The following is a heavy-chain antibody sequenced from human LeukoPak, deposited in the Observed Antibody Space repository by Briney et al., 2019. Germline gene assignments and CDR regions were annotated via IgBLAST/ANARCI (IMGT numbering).Heavy chain of an antibody. J-gene: IGHJ4*02. CDR3: ARGGFDSSSPDFDY. CDR1: GYTFTSYG. Sequence: ASVNVSCKASGYTFTSYGISWVRQAPGQGLEWMGWISAYNGNTNYAQKLQGRVTMTTDTSTSTAYMELRSLRSDGTAVYYCARGGFDSSSPDFDYWGQGTLVTVSS. D-gene: IGHD6-6*01. V-gene: IGHV1-18*01. CDR2: ISAYNGNT.